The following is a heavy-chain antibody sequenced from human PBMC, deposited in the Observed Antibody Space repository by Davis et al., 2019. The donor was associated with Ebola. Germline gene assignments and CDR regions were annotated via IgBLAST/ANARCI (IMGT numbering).Heavy chain of an antibody. D-gene: IGHD6-13*01. Sequence: PGGSLRLSCAASGFTFSSYSMNWVRKAPGKGLEWVSSISSSSSYIYYADSVKGRFTISRDNAKNSLYLQMNSLRAEDTAVYYCARDRGSAAGRSGAFDIWGQGTMVTVSS. CDR3: ARDRGSAAGRSGAFDI. CDR2: ISSSSSYI. V-gene: IGHV3-21*01. CDR1: GFTFSSYS. J-gene: IGHJ3*02.